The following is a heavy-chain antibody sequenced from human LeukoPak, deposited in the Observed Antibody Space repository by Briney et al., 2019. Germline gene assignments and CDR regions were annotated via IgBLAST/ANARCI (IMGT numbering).Heavy chain of an antibody. CDR1: GYTFTGYY. J-gene: IGHJ4*02. CDR2: INPNSGGT. Sequence: ASVKVSCKASGYTFTGYYMHWARQAPGQGLEWMGWINPNSGGTNYAQKFQGRVTVTRGTSISTAYMELSRLRSDDTAVYYCARDLALPSYGSSPYFDYWGQGTLVTVSS. D-gene: IGHD6-6*01. CDR3: ARDLALPSYGSSPYFDY. V-gene: IGHV1-2*02.